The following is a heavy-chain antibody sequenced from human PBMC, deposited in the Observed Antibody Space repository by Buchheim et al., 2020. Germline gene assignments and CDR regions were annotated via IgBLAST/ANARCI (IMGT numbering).Heavy chain of an antibody. Sequence: QVQLVESGGGVVQPGGSLRLSCGASGFSFSNYGIHWVRQAPGKGLEWVAAISYDGSNKFYGDAVKGRFTISGDNSKNHLYLQMNSLKPEDTAVYYCAKEYMAADGTSRGHLYNWFDPWGQGTL. CDR3: AKEYMAADGTSRGHLYNWFDP. D-gene: IGHD6-13*01. J-gene: IGHJ5*02. CDR2: ISYDGSNK. CDR1: GFSFSNYG. V-gene: IGHV3-30*18.